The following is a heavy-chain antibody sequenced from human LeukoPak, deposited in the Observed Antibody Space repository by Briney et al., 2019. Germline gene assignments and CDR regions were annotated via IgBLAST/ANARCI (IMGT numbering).Heavy chain of an antibody. D-gene: IGHD5-18*01. Sequence: ASVKVPCKASGYTFTGYYIHWVRQAPGQGLEWMGSINPNSGGTNYAQKFQGRITMTWDTSINTAYMELSRLRSDDTAVYYCARLRRYGPIIFLGYFDYWGQGTLVTVSS. CDR1: GYTFTGYY. J-gene: IGHJ4*02. CDR2: INPNSGGT. V-gene: IGHV1-2*02. CDR3: ARLRRYGPIIFLGYFDY.